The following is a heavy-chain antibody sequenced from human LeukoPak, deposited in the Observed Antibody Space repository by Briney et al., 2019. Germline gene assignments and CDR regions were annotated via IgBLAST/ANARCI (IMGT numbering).Heavy chain of an antibody. D-gene: IGHD6-19*01. Sequence: HSGGSLRLSCAASGFTFSSYGMHWVRQAPGKGLEWVAFIRYDGSNKYYADSVKGRFTISRDISKNTLYLQMNSLRPEDTAVYYCARGGKKAVAGTRSPQYFQHWGQGTLVTVSS. CDR2: IRYDGSNK. CDR1: GFTFSSYG. CDR3: ARGGKKAVAGTRSPQYFQH. J-gene: IGHJ1*01. V-gene: IGHV3-30*02.